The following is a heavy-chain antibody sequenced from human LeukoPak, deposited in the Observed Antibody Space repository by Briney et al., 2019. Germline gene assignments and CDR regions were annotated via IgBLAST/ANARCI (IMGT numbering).Heavy chain of an antibody. Sequence: GGSLRLSCAASGFTVSSNYMNWVRQAPGKGLEWVSVIYSGGSTYYADSVKDRFTISRDNSKNTLYLQMNSLRAEDTAVYYCARTSSGWLTDAFDIWGQGTMVTVSS. D-gene: IGHD6-19*01. V-gene: IGHV3-66*01. J-gene: IGHJ3*02. CDR2: IYSGGST. CDR3: ARTSSGWLTDAFDI. CDR1: GFTVSSNY.